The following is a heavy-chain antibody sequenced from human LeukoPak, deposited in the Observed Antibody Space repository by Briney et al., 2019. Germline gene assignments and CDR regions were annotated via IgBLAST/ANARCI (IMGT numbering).Heavy chain of an antibody. V-gene: IGHV3-30*18. J-gene: IGHJ6*02. CDR2: ISYDGSDK. D-gene: IGHD3-10*01. CDR1: GFTFSKYG. Sequence: GGSLRLSCAASGFTFSKYGMHWVRQAPGKGLEWVAVISYDGSDKYYADSVKGRFTISRDNSKNTLYLQMNSLRAEDTAVYYCAKDLYYGSSGDLYYYYYGMDVWGQGTSVTVSS. CDR3: AKDLYYGSSGDLYYYYYGMDV.